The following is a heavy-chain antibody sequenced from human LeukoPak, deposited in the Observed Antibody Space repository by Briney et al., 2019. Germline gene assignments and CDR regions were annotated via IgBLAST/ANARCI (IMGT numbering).Heavy chain of an antibody. V-gene: IGHV4-38-2*02. CDR1: GYSISSAYY. Sequence: SETLSLTCTVSGYSISSAYYWGWIRQPPGKGLEWIGSIYHSGATHYNPSLKSRLTISVDTSKNQFSLKLTSVTAADTAVYYCARGGGRYVDWLLQEYWGQGTLVTVSS. J-gene: IGHJ4*02. CDR3: ARGGGRYVDWLLQEY. CDR2: IYHSGAT. D-gene: IGHD3-9*01.